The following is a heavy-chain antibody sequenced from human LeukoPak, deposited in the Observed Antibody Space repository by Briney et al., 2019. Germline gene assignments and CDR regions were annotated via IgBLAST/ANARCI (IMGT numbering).Heavy chain of an antibody. CDR3: ATTFPQCIENNCAL. V-gene: IGHV3-7*01. CDR1: GDAFGSSW. D-gene: IGHD2/OR15-2a*01. CDR2: VSPGGGDK. Sequence: GGSLRLSCIASGDAFGSSWMSWVRQSPGKGLEWVGNVSPGGGDKNYVEPVTGRSTISRDNAKNTVYLQMSSLRSDDTAVYYCATTFPQCIENNCALGGQGTLVTVSS. J-gene: IGHJ1*01.